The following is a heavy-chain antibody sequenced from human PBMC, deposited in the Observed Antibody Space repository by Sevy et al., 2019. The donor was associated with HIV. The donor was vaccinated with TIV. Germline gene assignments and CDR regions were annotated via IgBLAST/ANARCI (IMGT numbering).Heavy chain of an antibody. CDR2: VTSDGTT. J-gene: IGHJ4*02. CDR1: GLTLTTTG. Sequence: GGSLRLSCAASGLTLTTTGMSWVRQAPGKGLEWVAGVTSDGTTYYADSVRDRFTVSRDNSKNTLYLQLNSLRADDTAVFYCAGGDTTMITDLDYWGQGTLVTV. D-gene: IGHD3-16*01. CDR3: AGGDTTMITDLDY. V-gene: IGHV3-23*01.